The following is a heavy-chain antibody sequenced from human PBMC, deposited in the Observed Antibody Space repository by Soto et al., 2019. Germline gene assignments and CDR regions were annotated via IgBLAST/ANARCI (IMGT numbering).Heavy chain of an antibody. Sequence: ASVKVSCKASGYTFTSYAMHWVRQAPGQRLEWMGWINAGNGNTKYSQKFQGRVTITGDTSASTAYMDLSSLRSDDTAVYYCARGPDYEGYFDFWGQGTLVTVSS. D-gene: IGHD4-17*01. V-gene: IGHV1-3*01. J-gene: IGHJ4*02. CDR1: GYTFTSYA. CDR2: INAGNGNT. CDR3: ARGPDYEGYFDF.